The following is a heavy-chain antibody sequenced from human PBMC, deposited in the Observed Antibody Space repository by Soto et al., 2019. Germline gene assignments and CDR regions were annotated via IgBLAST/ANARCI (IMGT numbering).Heavy chain of an antibody. Sequence: QVQLVQSGAEVKKPGASVKVSCKASGYTFTSYDINWVRQATGQGLEWMGWMNPNSGNTGYAQKFQGRVTMTRNTSISTAYLELSSLRSEDTAVYYCAKFPGYYYYSYMDVWGKGTTVTVPS. CDR3: AKFPGYYYYSYMDV. V-gene: IGHV1-8*01. CDR2: MNPNSGNT. CDR1: GYTFTSYD. J-gene: IGHJ6*03.